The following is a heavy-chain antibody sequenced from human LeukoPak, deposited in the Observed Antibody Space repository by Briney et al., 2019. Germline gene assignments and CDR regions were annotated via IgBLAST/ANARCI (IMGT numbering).Heavy chain of an antibody. J-gene: IGHJ4*02. Sequence: GGSLRLSCAASGFTFSSEAMSWIRKIPGKGLDWVSGISGGGGTTYYADSVKGRFTISRDNSKSTLYLEMNSLRAEDTAVYYCAKTPSAALFDYWGQGTLVTVSS. V-gene: IGHV3-23*01. CDR3: AKTPSAALFDY. CDR1: GFTFSSEA. CDR2: ISGGGGTT. D-gene: IGHD2-2*01.